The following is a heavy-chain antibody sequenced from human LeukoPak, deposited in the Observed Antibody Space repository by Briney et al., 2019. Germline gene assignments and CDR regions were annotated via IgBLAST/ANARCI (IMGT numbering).Heavy chain of an antibody. V-gene: IGHV3-23*01. CDR1: GHTFSNYA. CDR2: TSGSGGST. D-gene: IGHD3-22*01. CDR3: AKEGIYYDSSGYGY. J-gene: IGHJ4*02. Sequence: GGSLRLYCAASGHTFSNYAMSWVRQAPGKGLEWVSATSGSGGSTYYADSVKGRFTISRDNSKNTLYLQMNSLRAEDTAVYYCAKEGIYYDSSGYGYWGQGTLVTVSS.